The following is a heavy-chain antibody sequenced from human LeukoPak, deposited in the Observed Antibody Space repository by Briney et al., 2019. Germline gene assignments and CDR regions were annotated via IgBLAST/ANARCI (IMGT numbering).Heavy chain of an antibody. Sequence: ASVKVSCKASGYTFTSYYMHWVRQAPGQGLEWMGIINPSGGSTSYAQKFQGRVTMTRDTSTSTVYMELSSLRSEDTAVYYCARDSLGEAAAGSWFDPWGQGTLVTVSS. CDR2: INPSGGST. CDR3: ARDSLGEAAAGSWFDP. CDR1: GYTFTSYY. V-gene: IGHV1-46*01. D-gene: IGHD6-13*01. J-gene: IGHJ5*02.